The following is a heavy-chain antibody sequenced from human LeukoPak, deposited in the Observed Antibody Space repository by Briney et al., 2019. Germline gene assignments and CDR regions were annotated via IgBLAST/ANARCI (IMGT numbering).Heavy chain of an antibody. CDR2: INHSGST. CDR1: GGSFSGYY. D-gene: IGHD3-22*01. V-gene: IGHV4-34*01. J-gene: IGHJ4*02. CDR3: ARGRGYRFDY. Sequence: ASETLSLTCAVYGGSFSGYYWSWIRQPPGKGLEWIGEINHSGSTNYNPSLKSRVTISVDTSKNQFSLKLSSVTAADTAVYYCARGRGYRFDYWGQGTLVTVSS.